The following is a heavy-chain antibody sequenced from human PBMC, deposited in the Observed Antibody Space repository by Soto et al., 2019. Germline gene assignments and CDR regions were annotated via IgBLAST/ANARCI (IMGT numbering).Heavy chain of an antibody. D-gene: IGHD2-8*01. Sequence: QVQLVQSGPEVKKPGASVTVSCKTSGYTFTDHGIDWVRQAPGQGLEWVGWVSSYNGNTNYAYNLKDRVIMTTDASTSTASMELTRLTSDDTAIYYCARGDSTDCSNGVCSFFYNHDMDVWGQGTTVTVSS. V-gene: IGHV1-18*01. CDR1: GYTFTDHG. CDR3: ARGDSTDCSNGVCSFFYNHDMDV. CDR2: VSSYNGNT. J-gene: IGHJ6*02.